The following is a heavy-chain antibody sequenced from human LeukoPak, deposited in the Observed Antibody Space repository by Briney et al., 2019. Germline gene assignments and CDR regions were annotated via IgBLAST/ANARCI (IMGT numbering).Heavy chain of an antibody. J-gene: IGHJ4*02. D-gene: IGHD3-16*01. CDR3: ARDHWSDDYVWGSYGY. Sequence: ASVKVSCKASGYTFTSYGISWVRQAPGQGLEWMGWISAYNGNTNYAQKLQGRVTMTTDTSTSTADMEVRSLRSDDTAVYYCARDHWSDDYVWGSYGYWGQGTLVTVSS. V-gene: IGHV1-18*01. CDR1: GYTFTSYG. CDR2: ISAYNGNT.